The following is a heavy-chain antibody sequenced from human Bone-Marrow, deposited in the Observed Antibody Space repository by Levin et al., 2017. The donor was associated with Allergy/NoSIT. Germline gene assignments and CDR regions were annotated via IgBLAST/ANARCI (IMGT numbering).Heavy chain of an antibody. Sequence: GESLKISCAASGFTFRTHDMHWVRQGTGNGLEWVSTIGTAGDTYYPDSVRGRFTISRENAKNSLYLQMNGLSAGDTAVYYCARYNYEYNALDIWGQGTMVTVSS. CDR3: ARYNYEYNALDI. D-gene: IGHD5-18*01. J-gene: IGHJ3*02. V-gene: IGHV3-13*01. CDR2: IGTAGDT. CDR1: GFTFRTHD.